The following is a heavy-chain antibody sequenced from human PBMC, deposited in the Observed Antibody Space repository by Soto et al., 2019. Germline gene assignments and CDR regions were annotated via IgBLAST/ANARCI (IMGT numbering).Heavy chain of an antibody. J-gene: IGHJ4*02. Sequence: ASVKVSCKASGYTFTRYYMHWVRQAPGQGLEWMGIINPSGSGTSYAQKFQGRVTMTRDTSTSTVYMELNSLRAEDTAVYYCAKLLSWFGEDAGSPFDYWGQGTLVTVSS. V-gene: IGHV1-46*01. CDR3: AKLLSWFGEDAGSPFDY. CDR1: GYTFTRYY. CDR2: INPSGSGT. D-gene: IGHD3-10*01.